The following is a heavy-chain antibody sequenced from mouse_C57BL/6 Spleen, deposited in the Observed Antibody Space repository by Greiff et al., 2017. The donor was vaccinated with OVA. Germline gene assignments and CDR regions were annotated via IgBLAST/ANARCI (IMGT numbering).Heavy chain of an antibody. D-gene: IGHD1-1*01. V-gene: IGHV1-61*01. CDR3: ASLDDGNTKDFDY. J-gene: IGHJ2*01. Sequence: QVQLQQSGAELVRPGSSVKLSCKASGYTFTSYWMAWVQQTPGQGLEWIGNIYPSDSETHYNQKFKDKATLTVDKSSSTAYLQLSSLTSEDSAVDYCASLDDGNTKDFDYWGQGTTLTVAS. CDR2: IYPSDSET. CDR1: GYTFTSYW.